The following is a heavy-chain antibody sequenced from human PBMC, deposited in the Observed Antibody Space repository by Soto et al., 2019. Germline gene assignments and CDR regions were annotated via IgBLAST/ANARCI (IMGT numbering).Heavy chain of an antibody. V-gene: IGHV1-18*01. Sequence: ASVKVSCKASGYTFTSYGISWVRQAPGQGLEWMGWISAYNGNTNYAQKLQGRVTMTTDTSTSTAYMELRSLRSDDTAVYYCARDPLLPGIAVSGTSYYYYIDVWSQGTTVTVSS. D-gene: IGHD6-19*01. CDR2: ISAYNGNT. CDR3: ARDPLLPGIAVSGTSYYYYIDV. J-gene: IGHJ6*03. CDR1: GYTFTSYG.